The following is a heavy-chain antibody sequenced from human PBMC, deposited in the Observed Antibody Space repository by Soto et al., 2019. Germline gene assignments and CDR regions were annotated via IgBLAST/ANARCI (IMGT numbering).Heavy chain of an antibody. CDR1: GYTFTSYG. CDR2: ISAYNGNT. V-gene: IGHV1-18*01. Sequence: ASVKVSCKASGYTFTSYGISWVRQAPGQGLEWMGWISAYNGNTNYAQKLQGRVTMTTDTSTSTAYRELRSLRSDDTAVYYCAREVGYSYGQHFDYWGQGTLVTVSS. CDR3: AREVGYSYGQHFDY. J-gene: IGHJ4*02. D-gene: IGHD5-18*01.